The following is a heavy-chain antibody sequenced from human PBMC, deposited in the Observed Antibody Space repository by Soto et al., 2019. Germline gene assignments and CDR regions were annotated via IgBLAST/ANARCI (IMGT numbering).Heavy chain of an antibody. D-gene: IGHD3-22*01. J-gene: IGHJ4*02. V-gene: IGHV1-18*01. CDR1: GYTFTAYG. CDR2: IATHDGSS. CDR3: ARNDGDDSTYF. Sequence: QVQLLQSGPEVKRPGASVKVSCQASGYTFTAYGLNWVRRAQGRGLEWMGRIATHDGSSVSAQRLQDRLTLTRDSFTSTAYMELRGLTSDDTGLYYCARNDGDDSTYFWGQGTLVTVSS.